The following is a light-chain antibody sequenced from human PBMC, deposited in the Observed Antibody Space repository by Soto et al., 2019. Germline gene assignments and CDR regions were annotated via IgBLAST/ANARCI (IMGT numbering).Light chain of an antibody. V-gene: IGLV2-14*01. CDR3: SSYTRTNTYV. J-gene: IGLJ1*01. Sequence: QSALTQPASVSGSPGQSITISCTGTSSDVGGYDYVSWYQQHPGRAPKLMIYDVSNRPSGVSNRFSGSKSGNTASLTISGLQAEDEADYYCSSYTRTNTYVFATGTKLTVL. CDR2: DVS. CDR1: SSDVGGYDY.